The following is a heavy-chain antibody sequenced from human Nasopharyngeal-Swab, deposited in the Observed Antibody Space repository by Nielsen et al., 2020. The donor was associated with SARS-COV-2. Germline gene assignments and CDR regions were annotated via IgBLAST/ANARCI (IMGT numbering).Heavy chain of an antibody. CDR1: GTFVSGNY. J-gene: IGHJ3*01. CDR2: VYAGGST. D-gene: IGHD3-3*01. V-gene: IGHV3-53*01. CDR3: ASPVFGVVSDAFDL. Sequence: GESLKISCAASGTFVSGNYMNWVRQAPGMGLEWVSVVYAGGSTFYADSVKGRFTISRDNSKNKLYLQMNNLRPEDTAMYYCASPVFGVVSDAFDLWGQGTMVTVSS.